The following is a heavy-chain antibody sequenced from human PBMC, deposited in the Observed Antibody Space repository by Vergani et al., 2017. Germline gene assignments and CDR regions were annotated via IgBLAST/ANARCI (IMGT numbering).Heavy chain of an antibody. D-gene: IGHD5-18*01. Sequence: QVQLVQSGAEVKKPGSSVKVSCKASGGTFSSYAISWVRQAPGQGLEWMGSIIPSLATTIYAQKFQGRVTITADESTSTAYMELSSLRSEDTAVYYCASQDTAMGNYFDSWGQGTLVTVSS. CDR3: ASQDTAMGNYFDS. V-gene: IGHV1-69*11. J-gene: IGHJ4*02. CDR2: IIPSLATT. CDR1: GGTFSSYA.